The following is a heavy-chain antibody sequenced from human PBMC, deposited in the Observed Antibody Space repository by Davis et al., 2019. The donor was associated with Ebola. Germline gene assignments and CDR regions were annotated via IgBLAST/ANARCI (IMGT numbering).Heavy chain of an antibody. V-gene: IGHV3-21*01. D-gene: IGHD1-7*01. J-gene: IGHJ4*01. CDR1: GFTFSSYS. Sequence: GGSLRLSCAASGFTFSSYSMNWVRQAPGKGLEWVSSISSSSSYIYYADSVKGQFTISRDNAKNSLYLQMNSLRAEDTAVYYCARGGRYNWNLYYFDYWGQGTLVTVSS. CDR3: ARGGRYNWNLYYFDY. CDR2: ISSSSSYI.